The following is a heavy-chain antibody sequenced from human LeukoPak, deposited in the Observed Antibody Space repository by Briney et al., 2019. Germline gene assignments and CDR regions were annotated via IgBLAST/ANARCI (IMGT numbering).Heavy chain of an antibody. D-gene: IGHD1-26*01. J-gene: IGHJ1*01. Sequence: GGSLRLSCAASGFTFSRYAMHWVRQAPGKGLKWVAIISYDGSNKYYADSVKGRFTISRDNSKNTLYLQMNSLRAEDTAVYYCARASGSYPPAEYFHHWGQGTLVTVSS. V-gene: IGHV3-30*04. CDR2: ISYDGSNK. CDR3: ARASGSYPPAEYFHH. CDR1: GFTFSRYA.